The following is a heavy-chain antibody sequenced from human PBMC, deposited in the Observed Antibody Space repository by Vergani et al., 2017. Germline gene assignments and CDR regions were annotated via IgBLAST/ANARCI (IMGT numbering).Heavy chain of an antibody. V-gene: IGHV5-51*03. D-gene: IGHD3-10*01. Sequence: EVMLVQSGAEVKRPGESLKISCKYSESSFISNEIAWVRQMSGKGLQWMGNINPIDSKIAYSPSFQGQAIMSLDKSITTAYLQWRSLKASDTAMYYCARSPSLGTYYYGSGSYLDYWGQGTLVTVSS. J-gene: IGHJ4*02. CDR2: INPIDSKI. CDR1: ESSFISNE. CDR3: ARSPSLGTYYYGSGSYLDY.